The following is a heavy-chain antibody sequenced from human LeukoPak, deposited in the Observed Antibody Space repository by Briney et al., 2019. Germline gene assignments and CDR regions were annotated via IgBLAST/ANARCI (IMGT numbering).Heavy chain of an antibody. CDR1: GGSISSYY. V-gene: IGHV4-59*05. CDR3: ARQSSRLGYAFDI. CDR2: IYYSGST. J-gene: IGHJ3*02. D-gene: IGHD6-13*01. Sequence: SETLSLTCTVSGGSISSYYWSWIRQPPGKGLEWIGSIYYSGSTYYNPSLKSRVTISVDTSKNQFPLKLSSVTAADTAVYYCARQSSRLGYAFDIWGQGTMVTVSS.